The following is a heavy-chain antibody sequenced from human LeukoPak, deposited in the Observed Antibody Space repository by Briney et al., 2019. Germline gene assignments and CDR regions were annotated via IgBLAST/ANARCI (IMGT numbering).Heavy chain of an antibody. D-gene: IGHD4-11*01. V-gene: IGHV3-23*01. Sequence: GGSLRLSCAASGFTFRNAWMSWVRQAPGKGLEWVSAISGSGGSTYYADSVKGRFTISRDNSKNTLFLQMNSLRAEDTAVYYCAKRTDYSNYGPFDYWGQGTLVTVSS. CDR3: AKRTDYSNYGPFDY. J-gene: IGHJ4*02. CDR2: ISGSGGST. CDR1: GFTFRNAW.